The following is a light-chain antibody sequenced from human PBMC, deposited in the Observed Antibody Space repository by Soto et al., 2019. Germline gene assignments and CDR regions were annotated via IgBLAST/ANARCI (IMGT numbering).Light chain of an antibody. CDR2: DTS. CDR3: QQYHIWPYT. Sequence: IVLTQSPDTVSVSPMEIVRSSFRASRSVSSRLAWYQQKPRQAPTLLMYDTSTRATGIPARFSGSGSGTDFTLTISSLQSEDLAIYYCQQYHIWPYTFGQGT. CDR1: RSVSSR. V-gene: IGKV3-15*01. J-gene: IGKJ2*01.